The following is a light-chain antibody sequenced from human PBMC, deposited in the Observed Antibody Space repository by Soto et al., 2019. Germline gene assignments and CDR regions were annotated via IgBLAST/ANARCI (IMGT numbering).Light chain of an antibody. Sequence: EIVLTQSPGTLSLSPGERATLSCRASQSVSSSYLAWYQQKPGQAPRLLIYGASFLHSGAPSGFSGSGSGTDFTLTISSLQPEDFATYYCQQSFTFPRTFGQGTKVDIK. CDR2: GAS. CDR3: QQSFTFPRT. J-gene: IGKJ1*01. V-gene: IGKV3-20*01. CDR1: QSVSSSY.